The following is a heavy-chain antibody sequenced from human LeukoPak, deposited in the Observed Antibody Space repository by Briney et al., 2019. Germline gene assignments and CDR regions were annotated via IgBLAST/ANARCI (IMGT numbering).Heavy chain of an antibody. Sequence: GASVKVSCKASGYTFTTYGISWVRQAPGQGLEWMGWIRPNNGNTDYAQKFQGRVTMTTDTSTSTAYMELRSLRSDDTAVYYCAREVPWDGDFQHWGQGTLVTVSS. CDR3: AREVPWDGDFQH. V-gene: IGHV1-18*01. D-gene: IGHD1-26*01. J-gene: IGHJ1*01. CDR2: IRPNNGNT. CDR1: GYTFTTYG.